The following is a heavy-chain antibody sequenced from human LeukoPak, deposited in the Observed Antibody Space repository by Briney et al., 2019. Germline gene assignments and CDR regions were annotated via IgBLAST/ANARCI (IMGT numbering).Heavy chain of an antibody. V-gene: IGHV3-66*01. CDR3: ARGRPEY. CDR2: IYSGGST. CDR1: GFTVSSNY. J-gene: IGHJ4*02. D-gene: IGHD1-14*01. Sequence: GGSLRLSCAASGFTVSSNYMGWVRQAPGKGLEWVSVIYSGGSTYYADSVKGRFTISRDSSKNTLYLQMNSLRVEDTAVYYCARGRPEYWGQETLVTVSS.